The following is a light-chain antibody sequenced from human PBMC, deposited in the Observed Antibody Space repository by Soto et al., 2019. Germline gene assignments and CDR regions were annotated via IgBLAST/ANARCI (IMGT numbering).Light chain of an antibody. CDR1: HDISNY. V-gene: IGKV1-33*01. J-gene: IGKJ1*01. CDR2: DAS. Sequence: DIQMTQSPSSLSASVGDRVTITCQASHDISNYLNWYQQKPWKAPKLLIYDASNLETGVPSRFSGSGSGTDFTLTISCLQSEDFATYYCQQYYSYPRAFGQGTKVDIK. CDR3: QQYYSYPRA.